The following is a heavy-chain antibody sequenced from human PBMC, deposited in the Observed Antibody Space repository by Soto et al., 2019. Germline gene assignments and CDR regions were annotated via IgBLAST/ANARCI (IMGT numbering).Heavy chain of an antibody. Sequence: PSETLSLTCTVSGGSVSSGSYYWSWIRQPPGKGLEWIGYIYYSGSTNYNPSLKSRVTISVDTSKNQFSLKLSSVTAADTAVYYCARDRYDYLWGRHDRGGMDVWGQGTTVTVSS. D-gene: IGHD3-16*01. CDR1: GGSVSSGSYY. J-gene: IGHJ6*02. V-gene: IGHV4-61*01. CDR2: IYYSGST. CDR3: ARDRYDYLWGRHDRGGMDV.